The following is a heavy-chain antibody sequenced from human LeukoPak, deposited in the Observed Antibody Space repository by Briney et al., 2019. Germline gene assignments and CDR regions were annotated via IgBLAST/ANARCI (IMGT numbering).Heavy chain of an antibody. Sequence: PGGSLRLSCAASGFTFSSYGMHWVRQAPGKGLEWVAVISYDGSNKYYADSVKGRFTISRDNSKNTLYLQMNSLRAEDTAVYYCAKEGDYYDSSGYLVDYFDYWGQGTLVTVSS. CDR1: GFTFSSYG. J-gene: IGHJ4*02. D-gene: IGHD3-22*01. V-gene: IGHV3-30*18. CDR2: ISYDGSNK. CDR3: AKEGDYYDSSGYLVDYFDY.